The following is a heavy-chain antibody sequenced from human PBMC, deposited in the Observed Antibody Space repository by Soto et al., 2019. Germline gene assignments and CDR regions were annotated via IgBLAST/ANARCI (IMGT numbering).Heavy chain of an antibody. J-gene: IGHJ6*02. CDR2: ISAYNGNT. CDR1: GYTFTSYG. D-gene: IGHD2-15*01. CDR3: ARSCSGGSCYYSYYYYGMDV. Sequence: QVQLVQSGAEVKKPGASVKVSCKASGYTFTSYGISWVRQAPGQGLGWMGWISAYNGNTNYAQKLQGRVTMTTGTSTSTAYMELRSLRSDDTAVYYCARSCSGGSCYYSYYYYGMDVWGQGTTVTVSS. V-gene: IGHV1-18*04.